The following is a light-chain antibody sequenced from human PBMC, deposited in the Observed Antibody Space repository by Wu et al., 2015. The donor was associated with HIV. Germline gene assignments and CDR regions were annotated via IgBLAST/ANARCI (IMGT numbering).Light chain of an antibody. CDR3: QQYDNWPPWT. CDR2: GAS. J-gene: IGKJ1*01. V-gene: IGKV3-15*01. Sequence: IVMTQSPATLSVSPGERATLSCRASRSINSKLAWYQQKPGQAPRLLIYGASTRATGIPARFSGSGSGTEFTLTIRSTQSEDFAVYYCQQYDNWPPWTFGQGTKVEIK. CDR1: RSINSK.